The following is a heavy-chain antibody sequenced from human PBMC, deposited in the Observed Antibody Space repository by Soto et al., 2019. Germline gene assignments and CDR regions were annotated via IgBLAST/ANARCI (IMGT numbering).Heavy chain of an antibody. J-gene: IGHJ2*01. D-gene: IGHD6-13*01. V-gene: IGHV4-39*01. Sequence: PSETLSLTCTVSGGSISSSSYYWGWIRQPPGKGLEWIGSIYYSGSTYYNPSLKSRVTISVDTSKNHFSLKLSSVTAADTAVYYCARTGRIAADSKRLGNFDLWGRGTLVTVSS. CDR1: GGSISSSSYY. CDR2: IYYSGST. CDR3: ARTGRIAADSKRLGNFDL.